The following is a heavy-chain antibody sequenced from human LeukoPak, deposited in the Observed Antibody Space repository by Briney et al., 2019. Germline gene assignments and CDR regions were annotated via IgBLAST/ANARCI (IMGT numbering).Heavy chain of an antibody. CDR3: ARYPDRQWLVYIDY. CDR2: ISSSGSTI. Sequence: PGGSLRLSCAASGFTFSDYYMSWIRQAPGKGLEWVSYISSSGSTIYYADSVKGRFTISRDNAKNSLYLQMNSLRAEDTAVYYCARYPDRQWLVYIDYWGQGTLVTVSS. D-gene: IGHD6-19*01. J-gene: IGHJ4*02. V-gene: IGHV3-11*01. CDR1: GFTFSDYY.